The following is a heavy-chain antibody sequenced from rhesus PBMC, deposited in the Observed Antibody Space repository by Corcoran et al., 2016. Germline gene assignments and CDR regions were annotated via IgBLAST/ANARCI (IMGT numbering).Heavy chain of an antibody. CDR1: GYTFTDYY. Sequence: EVQLVQSGAEVKKPGASVKISCKASGYTFTDYYLHWVRQAPGKGLEWMGRVDPEDEESIQAQMFQDRVTSTADPDTDAAYMELSSLRSEDTAVYCCATDGWVIWGQGVLVTVSS. D-gene: IGHD5-24*01. CDR3: ATDGWVI. V-gene: IGHV1-111*02. CDR2: VDPEDEES. J-gene: IGHJ4*01.